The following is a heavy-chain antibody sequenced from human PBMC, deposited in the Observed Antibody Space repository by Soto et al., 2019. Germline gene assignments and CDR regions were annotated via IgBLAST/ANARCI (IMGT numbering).Heavy chain of an antibody. Sequence: SETLSLTCTVSGGSISSSSYYWGWIRQPPGKGLGWIGSIYYSGSTYYNPSLKSRVTISVDTSKNQFSLKLSSVTAADTAVYYCAGFWSGYYPNWFDPWGQGTLVTVAS. V-gene: IGHV4-39*01. CDR3: AGFWSGYYPNWFDP. J-gene: IGHJ5*02. CDR2: IYYSGST. CDR1: GGSISSSSYY. D-gene: IGHD3-3*01.